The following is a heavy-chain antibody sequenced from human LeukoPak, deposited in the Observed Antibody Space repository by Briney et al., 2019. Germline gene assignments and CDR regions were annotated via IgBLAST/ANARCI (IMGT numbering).Heavy chain of an antibody. V-gene: IGHV3-23*01. CDR2: ISGSGGST. J-gene: IGHJ4*02. CDR1: GFTFSSYA. D-gene: IGHD2-2*02. Sequence: GGSLRLSCAASGFTFSSYAMSWVRQAPGKGLEWVSAISGSGGSTYYADSVKGRFTISRDNSKNTLHLQMNSLRAEDTAVYYCAKDIVVVPAAKPPLWEIDYWGQGTLVTVSS. CDR3: AKDIVVVPAAKPPLWEIDY.